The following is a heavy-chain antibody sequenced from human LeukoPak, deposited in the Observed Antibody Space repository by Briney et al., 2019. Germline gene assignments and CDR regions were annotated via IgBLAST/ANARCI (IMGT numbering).Heavy chain of an antibody. V-gene: IGHV4-59*01. CDR1: GGSISSYY. Sequence: SETLSLTCTVSGGSISSYYWSWIRQPPGKGLEWIGYIYYSGSTNYNPSLKSRVTISVDTSKNQFSLKLSSVTAADTAVYYCARDHADYYMDVWGKGTTVTVSS. CDR2: IYYSGST. J-gene: IGHJ6*03. CDR3: ARDHADYYMDV. D-gene: IGHD2-8*01.